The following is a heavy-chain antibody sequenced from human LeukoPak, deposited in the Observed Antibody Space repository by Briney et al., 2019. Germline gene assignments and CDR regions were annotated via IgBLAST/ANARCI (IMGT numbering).Heavy chain of an antibody. V-gene: IGHV4-34*01. J-gene: IGHJ2*01. CDR2: INHSGST. D-gene: IGHD2-21*02. Sequence: SETLSLTCAVYGGSFSGYYWSWIRQPPGKGLEWIGEINHSGSTNYNPSLKSRVTISVDTSKNQSSLKLSSVTAADTAVYYCARGAPDCGGDCYSGYFDLWGRGTLVTVSS. CDR3: ARGAPDCGGDCYSGYFDL. CDR1: GGSFSGYY.